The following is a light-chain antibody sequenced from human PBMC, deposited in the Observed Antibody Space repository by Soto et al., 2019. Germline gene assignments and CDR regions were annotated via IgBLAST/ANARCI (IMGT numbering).Light chain of an antibody. CDR1: QSVSSSY. CDR2: GAS. J-gene: IGKJ5*01. CDR3: QQYGSSSIT. Sequence: EIVLTQSPGTLSLSPGERATLSCRASQSVSSSYLAWYQQKPGQAPRLLIYGASIRATGIPDRFSGSGSGTDFTLTISGLEPEDFAVYYCQQYGSSSITFGQGTRLEIK. V-gene: IGKV3-20*01.